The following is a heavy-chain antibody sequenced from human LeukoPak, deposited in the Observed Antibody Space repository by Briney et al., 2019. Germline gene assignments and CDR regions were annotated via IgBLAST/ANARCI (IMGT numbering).Heavy chain of an antibody. Sequence: GGSLRLSCTASGFTFNRYAMGWVRQAPGKGLEWVSAISSSDPNTYYADSVRGRFTISRDNSKNTLYLQMNSLRVEDTAVYYCAKRISSSSGYDYWGQGTLVTVSS. CDR3: AKRISSSSGYDY. J-gene: IGHJ4*02. D-gene: IGHD6-19*01. V-gene: IGHV3-23*01. CDR1: GFTFNRYA. CDR2: ISSSDPNT.